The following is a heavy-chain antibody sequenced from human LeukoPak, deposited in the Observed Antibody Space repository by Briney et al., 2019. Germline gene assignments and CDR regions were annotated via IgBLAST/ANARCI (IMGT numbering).Heavy chain of an antibody. V-gene: IGHV4-4*02. CDR1: GGXISSSNC. Sequence: SETLSLTCAVSGGXISSSNCWSWVRQPPGKGLEWIREIYHSGSTNYNPSLKSRVTISVEKSKNQFSLKLSSVTAADTAVYYCARGNIAVAGLFDYWGQGTLVTVSS. CDR3: ARGNIAVAGLFDY. J-gene: IGHJ4*02. CDR2: IYHSGST. D-gene: IGHD6-19*01.